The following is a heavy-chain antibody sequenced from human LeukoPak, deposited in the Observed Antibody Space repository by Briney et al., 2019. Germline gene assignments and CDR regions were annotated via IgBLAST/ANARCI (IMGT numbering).Heavy chain of an antibody. Sequence: PGGSLRLSCAASGFTFSSYSMNWVRQAPGKGLEWVSSISSCSSYIYYADSLKGRFTISRDNAKNSLYLQMNSLRAEDTAVYYCARDGGSITGTTGLFDYWGQGTLVTVSS. V-gene: IGHV3-21*01. CDR2: ISSCSSYI. CDR3: ARDGGSITGTTGLFDY. CDR1: GFTFSSYS. J-gene: IGHJ4*02. D-gene: IGHD1-7*01.